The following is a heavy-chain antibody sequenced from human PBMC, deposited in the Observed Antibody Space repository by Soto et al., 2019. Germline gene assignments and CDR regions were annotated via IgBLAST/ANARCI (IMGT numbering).Heavy chain of an antibody. CDR2: SRNKANSYTT. V-gene: IGHV3-72*01. CDR1: GFTFSDYY. CDR3: ARSQVDQYAYDI. Sequence: EVQLVESGGGLVQPGGSLRLSCAASGFTFSDYYMDWVRQAPGKGLEWVGRSRNKANSYTTEFSASVKGRFSISRDDSKTSLYLHMNSLKIEDTAVYYCARSQVDQYAYDIWGQGTMVTVSS. J-gene: IGHJ3*02.